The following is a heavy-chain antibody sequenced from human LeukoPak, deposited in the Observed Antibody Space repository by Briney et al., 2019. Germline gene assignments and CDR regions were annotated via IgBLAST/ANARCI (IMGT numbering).Heavy chain of an antibody. CDR3: ASIYDSRRAGDY. CDR1: GFTFSSYW. D-gene: IGHD3-22*01. Sequence: GGSLRLSCAASGFTFSSYWMHWVRQAPGKGLVWVSRINTDGSSTSYADSVKGRFTISRDNAKNTLYLQMNSLRAEDTAVYYCASIYDSRRAGDYWGQGTLVTVSS. V-gene: IGHV3-74*01. CDR2: INTDGSST. J-gene: IGHJ4*02.